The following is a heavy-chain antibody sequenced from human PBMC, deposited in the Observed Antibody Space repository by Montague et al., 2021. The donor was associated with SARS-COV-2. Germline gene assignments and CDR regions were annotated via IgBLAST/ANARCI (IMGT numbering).Heavy chain of an antibody. CDR3: ARDSPDYVWGSYGMDV. CDR2: ISSSSSYI. CDR1: GFTFSSYS. D-gene: IGHD3-16*01. J-gene: IGHJ6*02. Sequence: SLRLSCAAPGFTFSSYSMNWVRQAPGKRLEWVSSISSSSSYIYYADSVKGRFTISRDNAKNSLYLQMNSLRAEDTAVYYCARDSPDYVWGSYGMDVWGQGTTVTVSS. V-gene: IGHV3-21*01.